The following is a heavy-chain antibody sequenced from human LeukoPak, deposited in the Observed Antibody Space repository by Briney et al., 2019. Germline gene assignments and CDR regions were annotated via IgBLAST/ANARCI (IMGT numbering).Heavy chain of an antibody. CDR1: GGTFSSYA. J-gene: IGHJ4*01. CDR2: IIPIFGTA. CDR3: ASSPAGSSGYYFDY. V-gene: IGHV1-69*05. Sequence: SVKVSCKASGGTFSSYAISWVRQAPGQGLEWRGGIIPIFGTANYAQKFQGRVTITTDESTSTAYMELSSRRSEDTAVYYCASSPAGSSGYYFDYWGQGTLVTVSS. D-gene: IGHD3-22*01.